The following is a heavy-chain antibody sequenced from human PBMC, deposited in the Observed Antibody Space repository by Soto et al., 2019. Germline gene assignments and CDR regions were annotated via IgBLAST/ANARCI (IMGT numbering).Heavy chain of an antibody. CDR2: ISSSGSFM. Sequence: EVQLVESGGGLVKPGGSLRLSCAASGFSFSSDSMAWVRQAPGKGLEWVSSISSSGSFMNYADSVKGRFTISRDNARNSLYLQMSGLKDGDTAVYYCARDPPTGTTLDWVDSWGQGTLVTVSS. CDR3: ARDPPTGTTLDWVDS. CDR1: GFSFSSDS. V-gene: IGHV3-21*01. D-gene: IGHD1-7*01. J-gene: IGHJ5*01.